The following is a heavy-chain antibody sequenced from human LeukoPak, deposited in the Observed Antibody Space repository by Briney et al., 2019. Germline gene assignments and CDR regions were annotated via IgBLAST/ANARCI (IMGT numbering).Heavy chain of an antibody. CDR2: INHSGST. CDR3: ARGKLRYFDWSNWFDP. J-gene: IGHJ5*02. D-gene: IGHD3-9*01. Sequence: SETLSLTCAVYGGSFSGYYWSWIRQPPGKGLEWIGEINHSGSTNHNPSLKSRVTISVDTSKNQFSLKLSSVTAADTAVYYCARGKLRYFDWSNWFDPWGQGTLVTVSS. V-gene: IGHV4-34*01. CDR1: GGSFSGYY.